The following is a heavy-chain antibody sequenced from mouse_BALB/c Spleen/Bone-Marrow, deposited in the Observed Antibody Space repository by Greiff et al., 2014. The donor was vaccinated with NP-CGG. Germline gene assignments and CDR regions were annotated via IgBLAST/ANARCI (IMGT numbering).Heavy chain of an antibody. CDR1: GFTFSSYG. D-gene: IGHD1-1*01. CDR2: ISSGGSYT. CDR3: AFTTKANSFAY. J-gene: IGHJ2*01. V-gene: IGHV5-6*01. Sequence: EVHLVESGGDLVKPGGSLKLSCAASGFTFSSYGMSWVRQTPDKRLEWVATISSGGSYTYYPDSVKGRFTISRDNAKNTLYLQMSSLKSEDTAMYYCAFTTKANSFAYWGQGTTLTVSS.